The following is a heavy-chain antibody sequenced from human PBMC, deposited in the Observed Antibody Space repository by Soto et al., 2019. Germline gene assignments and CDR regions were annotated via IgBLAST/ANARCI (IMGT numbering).Heavy chain of an antibody. CDR2: IYYSGST. D-gene: IGHD3-22*01. CDR1: GGSISSSSYY. Sequence: SETLSLTCTVSGGSISSSSYYWGWIRQPPGKGLEWIGSIYYSGSTYYNPSLKSRVTISVDTSKNQFSLKLSSVTAADTAVYYCARHWFRYDSSGYLFDYWGQGTLVTVSS. V-gene: IGHV4-39*01. J-gene: IGHJ4*02. CDR3: ARHWFRYDSSGYLFDY.